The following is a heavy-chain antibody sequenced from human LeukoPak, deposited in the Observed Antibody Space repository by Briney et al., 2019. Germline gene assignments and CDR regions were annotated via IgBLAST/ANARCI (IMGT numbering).Heavy chain of an antibody. D-gene: IGHD3-3*01. CDR3: ARSPYYDFWSGSTNAFDI. Sequence: PSETLSLTCTVSGGSISSGGYYWSWIRQHPGKGLEWIGYIYYSGSTYYNLSLKSRVTISVDTSKNQFSLKLSSVTAADTAVYYCARSPYYDFWSGSTNAFDIWGQGTMVTVSS. V-gene: IGHV4-31*03. J-gene: IGHJ3*02. CDR1: GGSISSGGYY. CDR2: IYYSGST.